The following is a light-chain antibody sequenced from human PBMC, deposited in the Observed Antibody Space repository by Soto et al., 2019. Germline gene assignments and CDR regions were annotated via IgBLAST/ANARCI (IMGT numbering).Light chain of an antibody. V-gene: IGKV1-5*03. CDR2: KAS. J-gene: IGKJ1*01. CDR3: KQYNSDMWT. Sequence: DIQMTQSPSTLSASVGDRVTITCRASQSISSWLAWYQQKPGKAPKLLIYKASSLESGVPSRFSGSGSGTECTLTISSLQPDDFATYYCKQYNSDMWTFGQGTKVEIK. CDR1: QSISSW.